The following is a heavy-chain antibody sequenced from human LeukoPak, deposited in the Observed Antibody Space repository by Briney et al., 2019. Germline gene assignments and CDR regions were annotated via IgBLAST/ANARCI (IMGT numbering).Heavy chain of an antibody. J-gene: IGHJ4*02. Sequence: PGGSLRLSCAASGFTFSSYEMNWVRQAPGKGLDWVSYISTSGSTIYYADSVKRRFTISRDNAKNSLYLQMNSLRAEDTAVYYCATSRGSWPDYFDYWGQGTLVTVSS. CDR1: GFTFSSYE. D-gene: IGHD6-13*01. CDR3: ATSRGSWPDYFDY. CDR2: ISTSGSTI. V-gene: IGHV3-48*03.